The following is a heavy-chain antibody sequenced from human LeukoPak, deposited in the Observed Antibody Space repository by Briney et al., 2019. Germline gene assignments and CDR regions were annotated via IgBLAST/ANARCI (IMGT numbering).Heavy chain of an antibody. J-gene: IGHJ6*02. Sequence: SETLSLTCTVSGGSISSGSYYWSWIRQPAGKGLEWIGRIYTSGSTNYNPSLKSRVAISVDTSKNQFSLKLNSVTAADTAVYYCARVRHTPYYYGMDVWGQGTTVTVSS. D-gene: IGHD2-21*01. CDR2: IYTSGST. CDR1: GGSISSGSYY. V-gene: IGHV4-61*02. CDR3: ARVRHTPYYYGMDV.